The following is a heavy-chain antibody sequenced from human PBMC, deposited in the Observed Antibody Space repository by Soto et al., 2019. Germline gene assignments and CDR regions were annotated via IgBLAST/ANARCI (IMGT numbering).Heavy chain of an antibody. CDR2: ISSHSTTI. Sequence: GGSLRLSCAASGFTFSSYEMNWVRQAPGKGLEWVSYISSHSTTIYYADSVKGRFTISRDNAKTIVYLEMNDLGPEDTAIYYCATWLQREHAYDVWGLGTAVTVSS. J-gene: IGHJ3*01. V-gene: IGHV3-48*03. CDR1: GFTFSSYE. D-gene: IGHD1-1*01. CDR3: ATWLQREHAYDV.